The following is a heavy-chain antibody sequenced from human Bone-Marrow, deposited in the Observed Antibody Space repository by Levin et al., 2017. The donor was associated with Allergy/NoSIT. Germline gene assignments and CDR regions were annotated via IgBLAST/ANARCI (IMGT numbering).Heavy chain of an antibody. D-gene: IGHD4-17*01. CDR2: IYWNGST. Sequence: PSETLSLTCSVAGGSINRGGHFWSWIRQHPGKGLEWIGNIYWNGSTNYNPSLKSRVSMTVDTSKNQFALKLRSVTAADTTVYYCARARGEENDYEDYGPPPIKFFVDYWGQGRLVIVS. CDR3: ARARGEENDYEDYGPPPIKFFVDY. CDR1: GGSINRGGHF. V-gene: IGHV4-31*03. J-gene: IGHJ4*01.